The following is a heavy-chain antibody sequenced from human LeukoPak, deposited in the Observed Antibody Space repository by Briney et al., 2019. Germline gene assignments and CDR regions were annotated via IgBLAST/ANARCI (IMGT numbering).Heavy chain of an antibody. V-gene: IGHV1-46*01. CDR3: ARDRRGYCSSTSCSNWFDP. Sequence: GASVKVSCKASGYTFTSYYMHWVRQAPGQGLEWMGIIDPSGGSTSYAPKFQGRVTMTRDTSTSTVYMELSSLRSEDTAVYYCARDRRGYCSSTSCSNWFDPWGQGTLVTVSS. CDR1: GYTFTSYY. J-gene: IGHJ5*02. D-gene: IGHD2-2*01. CDR2: IDPSGGST.